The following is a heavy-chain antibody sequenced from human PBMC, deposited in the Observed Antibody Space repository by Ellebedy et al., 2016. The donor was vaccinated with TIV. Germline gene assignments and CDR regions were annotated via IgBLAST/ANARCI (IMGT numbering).Heavy chain of an antibody. V-gene: IGHV3-23*01. Sequence: GESLKISXAASGLTVSNNYMSWVRQATGKGLEWVSGVSGNGGSTYYADSVKGRFTISRDNFKSTLYLQMNSLRDEDAAVYYCAKDLGYGSIVWGQGTQVTVSS. CDR1: GLTVSNNY. CDR2: VSGNGGST. D-gene: IGHD3-10*01. CDR3: AKDLGYGSIV. J-gene: IGHJ4*02.